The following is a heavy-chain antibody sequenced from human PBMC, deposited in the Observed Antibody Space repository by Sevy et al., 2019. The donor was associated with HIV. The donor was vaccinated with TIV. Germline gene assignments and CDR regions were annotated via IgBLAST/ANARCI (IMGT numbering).Heavy chain of an antibody. D-gene: IGHD6-6*01. CDR1: GGSISSGGYY. Sequence: SETLSLTCTVSGGSISSGGYYWSWIRQHPGKGLEWIGHIFFSGTTHYNPSLKSRVTISVDTSQSQFSLKLTSVTAADTAVYYCARGQLATYFDYWGQGTLVTVSS. CDR3: ARGQLATYFDY. CDR2: IFFSGTT. V-gene: IGHV4-31*03. J-gene: IGHJ4*02.